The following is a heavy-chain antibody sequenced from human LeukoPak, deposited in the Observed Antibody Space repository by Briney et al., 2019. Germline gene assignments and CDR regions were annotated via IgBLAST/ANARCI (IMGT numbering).Heavy chain of an antibody. CDR2: IYYSGST. V-gene: IGHV4-61*01. D-gene: IGHD4-17*01. CDR1: GGSVSSGSYY. CDR3: ARVDGDYHYYYYGMDV. Sequence: SETLSLTCTVSGGSVSSGSYYWSWIRQPPGKGLEWIGYIYYSGSTNYNPSLKSRVTISVDTSKNQFSLKLSSVTAADTAVYYCARVDGDYHYYYYGMDVWGKGTTVTVSS. J-gene: IGHJ6*04.